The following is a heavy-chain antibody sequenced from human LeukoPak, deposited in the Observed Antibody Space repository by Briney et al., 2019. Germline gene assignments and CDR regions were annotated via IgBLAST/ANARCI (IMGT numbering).Heavy chain of an antibody. J-gene: IGHJ4*02. CDR1: GFTFSSYA. CDR2: IGTHGTTT. V-gene: IGHV3-23*01. CDR3: ATDPYSRGWSGGDYFDQ. Sequence: GGSLRLSCAASGFTFSSYAMTWVRQAPGKGLEWVSSIGTHGTTTYYADSAKGRFTISRDNSKSTLYLQMTGLTDEDTAIYYCATDPYSRGWSGGDYFDQWGRGTLVTVSS. D-gene: IGHD6-19*01.